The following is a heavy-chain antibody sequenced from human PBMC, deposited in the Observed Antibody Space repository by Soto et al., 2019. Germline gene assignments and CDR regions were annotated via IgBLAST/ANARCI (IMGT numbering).Heavy chain of an antibody. D-gene: IGHD4-17*01. CDR3: ARDGDPWNGDYLYFDY. V-gene: IGHV1-18*01. J-gene: IGHJ4*02. CDR2: ISAYNGNT. CDR1: GYTFTSYG. Sequence: ASVKVSCKASGYTFTSYGISWVRQAPGQGLEWMGWISAYNGNTNYAQKLQGRVTMTTDTSTSTAYMELRSLRTDDTAVYYCARDGDPWNGDYLYFDYWGQGTLVTVSS.